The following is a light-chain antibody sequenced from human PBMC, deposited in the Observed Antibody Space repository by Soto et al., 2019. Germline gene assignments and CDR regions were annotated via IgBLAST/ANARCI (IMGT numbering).Light chain of an antibody. V-gene: IGLV2-14*01. J-gene: IGLJ1*01. Sequence: QSALTQPASVSGSPGQSITISCTGTSSDVGSYNSVSWHQQHPGQAPKLMIYDVTNRASGIPDRFSASKSDNTASLTISGLQAGDEADYYCSSYTSSSTYVFGTGTKLTVL. CDR1: SSDVGSYNS. CDR3: SSYTSSSTYV. CDR2: DVT.